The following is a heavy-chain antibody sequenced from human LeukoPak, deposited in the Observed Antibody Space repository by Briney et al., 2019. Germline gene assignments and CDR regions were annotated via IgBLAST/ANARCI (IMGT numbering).Heavy chain of an antibody. V-gene: IGHV1-2*02. CDR2: INPNSGGT. CDR1: GYTFTGYY. D-gene: IGHD3-10*01. Sequence: GASVKVSCKASGYTFTGYYMHWVRQAPGQGLEWMGWINPNSGGTNYAQKLQGRVTMTTDTSTSTAYTELRSLRSDDTAVYYCARDGLLWFGELLFGGQGTLVTVSS. CDR3: ARDGLLWFGELLF. J-gene: IGHJ4*02.